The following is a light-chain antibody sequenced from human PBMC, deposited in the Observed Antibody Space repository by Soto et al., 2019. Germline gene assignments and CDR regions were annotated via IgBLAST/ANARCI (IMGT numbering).Light chain of an antibody. CDR1: SSNIGSTA. V-gene: IGLV1-44*01. Sequence: QSVLTQPPSASGIPGQRVSISCSGGSSNIGSTAVDWYQQLPGTAPRLVIYSNNERPSGVPDRFSGSKSGTSASLAISGLQSEDEADYFCATWDYILSGVVFGGGTKVTVL. CDR2: SNN. CDR3: ATWDYILSGVV. J-gene: IGLJ2*01.